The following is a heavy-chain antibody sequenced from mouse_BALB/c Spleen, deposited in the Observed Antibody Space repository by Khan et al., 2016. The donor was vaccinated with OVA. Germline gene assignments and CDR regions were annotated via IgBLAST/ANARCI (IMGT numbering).Heavy chain of an antibody. Sequence: EVQLVESGPGLAKPSQSLSLTCTVTGYSITSNYAWNWIRQFPGNKLEWMGYISYSGSTNYNPSLKSRISITRDTSKNQFFLQLNSVTTEDTDTYYCARGNYYGYAMDYWGQGTSITVSS. CDR3: ARGNYYGYAMDY. V-gene: IGHV3-2*02. CDR1: GYSITSNYA. D-gene: IGHD1-1*01. J-gene: IGHJ4*01. CDR2: ISYSGST.